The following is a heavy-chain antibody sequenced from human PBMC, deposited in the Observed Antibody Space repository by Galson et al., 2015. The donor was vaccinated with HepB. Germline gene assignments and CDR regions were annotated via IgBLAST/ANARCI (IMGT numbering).Heavy chain of an antibody. CDR3: ARGGTWIQLSTCWDV. V-gene: IGHV3-48*01. J-gene: IGHJ6*02. Sequence: SLRLSCAASGFTFSSYSMNWVRQAPGKGLEWVSYISSSSSTIYYADSVKGRFTISRDNAKNSLYLQMNSLRAEDTAVYYCARGGTWIQLSTCWDVWGQGTTVTVSS. CDR2: ISSSSSTI. CDR1: GFTFSSYS. D-gene: IGHD5-18*01.